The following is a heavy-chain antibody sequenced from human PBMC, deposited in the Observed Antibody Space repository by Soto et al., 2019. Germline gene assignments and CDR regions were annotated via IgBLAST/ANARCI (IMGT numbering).Heavy chain of an antibody. CDR1: GGTFSTQA. D-gene: IGHD1-26*01. V-gene: IGHV1-69*01. Sequence: QVQLVQSGPEVKKPGTSVKVSCKASGGTFSTQAINWVRQAPGQGLEWMGGIIPIFGSRNYAHKFRGRLTITADESTTTAYMELSSLRSEDTAVYSCAREGRIVGATTHFDYWGQGTLVTVSS. CDR3: AREGRIVGATTHFDY. CDR2: IIPIFGSR. J-gene: IGHJ4*02.